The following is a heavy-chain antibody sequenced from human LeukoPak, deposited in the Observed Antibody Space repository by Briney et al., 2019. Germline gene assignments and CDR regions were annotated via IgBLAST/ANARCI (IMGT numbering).Heavy chain of an antibody. CDR3: ARAHDFWSGYHDNWFDP. Sequence: GASVKVSCKPSGYTFTSYVISWVRQAPGQGLEWMGGISAYNGNTNYAQKIQGRVTMTTDTSTSTAYMELRSLRSDDTAVYYCARAHDFWSGYHDNWFDPWGQGTLVTVSS. V-gene: IGHV1-18*01. CDR2: ISAYNGNT. D-gene: IGHD3-3*01. CDR1: GYTFTSYV. J-gene: IGHJ5*02.